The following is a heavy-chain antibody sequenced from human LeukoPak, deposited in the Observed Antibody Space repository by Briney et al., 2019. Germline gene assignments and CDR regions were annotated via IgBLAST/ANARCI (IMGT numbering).Heavy chain of an antibody. J-gene: IGHJ4*02. V-gene: IGHV5-51*01. CDR2: IYPGDSDT. CDR1: GYSFTSYW. Sequence: GESLKISCKGSGYSFTSYWIGWVRQMPGKGLEWMGIIYPGDSDTRYSPSFQGQVTISADKSISTAYLQWSGLKASDTAMYYCASRYCSSTSCLDYWGQGTLVTVSS. CDR3: ASRYCSSTSCLDY. D-gene: IGHD2-2*01.